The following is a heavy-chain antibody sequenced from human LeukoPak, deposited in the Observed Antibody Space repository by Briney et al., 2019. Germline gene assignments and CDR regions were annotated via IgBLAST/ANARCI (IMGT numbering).Heavy chain of an antibody. V-gene: IGHV1-46*01. J-gene: IGHJ4*02. CDR2: INPSGGST. Sequence: ASVKVSCKASGYTFTSYYMHWVRQAPGQGLEWMGIINPSGGSTSYAQKFQGRVTMTRDTSTSTVYMELSSLRSEDTAVYYCATLSQYCSGGSCYSGSFDYWGQGTLVTVSS. CDR1: GYTFTSYY. D-gene: IGHD2-15*01. CDR3: ATLSQYCSGGSCYSGSFDY.